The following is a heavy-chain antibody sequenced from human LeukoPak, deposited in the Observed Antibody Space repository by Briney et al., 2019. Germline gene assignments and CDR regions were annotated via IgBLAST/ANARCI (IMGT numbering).Heavy chain of an antibody. D-gene: IGHD2-8*01. CDR1: GFTFSSYS. J-gene: IGHJ6*03. CDR3: ARDPPRMVYATYYYMDV. V-gene: IGHV3-21*01. Sequence: PGGSLRLSCAASGFTFSSYSMNWVRQAPGKGLEWVSSISSSSSYIYYADSVKGRFTISRDNAKNSLYLQMNSLRAEDTAVYYCARDPPRMVYATYYYMDVWGKGTAVTVSS. CDR2: ISSSSSYI.